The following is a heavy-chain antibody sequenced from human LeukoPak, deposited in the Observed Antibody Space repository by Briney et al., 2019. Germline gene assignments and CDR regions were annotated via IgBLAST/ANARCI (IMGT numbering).Heavy chain of an antibody. Sequence: ASVKVSCKASGYTFTGYYMHWVRQAPGQGLEWMGWINPNSGGTNYAQKFQGRVTMTRDTSISTAYMKLSRLRSDDTAVYYCARDYGDSSYYFDYWGQGTLVTVSS. D-gene: IGHD4-17*01. CDR3: ARDYGDSSYYFDY. J-gene: IGHJ4*02. CDR1: GYTFTGYY. V-gene: IGHV1-2*02. CDR2: INPNSGGT.